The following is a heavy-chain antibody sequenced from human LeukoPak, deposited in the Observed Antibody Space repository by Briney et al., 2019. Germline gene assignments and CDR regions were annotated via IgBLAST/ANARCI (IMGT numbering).Heavy chain of an antibody. V-gene: IGHV3-53*01. CDR1: GFSFRIFG. D-gene: IGHD3-10*01. CDR3: ARFSPTAGGAFDI. CDR2: IYSGGST. Sequence: GGSLRLSCAASGFSFRIFGLNWVRQAPGKGLEWVSVIYSGGSTYYADSVKGRFTISRDNSKNTLYLQMNSLRAEDTAVYYCARFSPTAGGAFDIWGQGTMVTVSS. J-gene: IGHJ3*02.